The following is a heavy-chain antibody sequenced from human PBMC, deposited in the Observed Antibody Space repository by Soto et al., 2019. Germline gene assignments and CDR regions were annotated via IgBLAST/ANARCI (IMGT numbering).Heavy chain of an antibody. J-gene: IGHJ6*02. Sequence: PSETLSLTCTVSDYSSSNYKWSWIRQPPGRRLEWIGYIDSNGGTSYNPSLQSRVTISIDTSTKQFFLKLSSVTAADTAVYYCVRQGFGRLHGLVDVWGQGTTVTVSS. D-gene: IGHD3-10*01. V-gene: IGHV4-59*08. CDR3: VRQGFGRLHGLVDV. CDR1: DYSSSNYK. CDR2: IDSNGGT.